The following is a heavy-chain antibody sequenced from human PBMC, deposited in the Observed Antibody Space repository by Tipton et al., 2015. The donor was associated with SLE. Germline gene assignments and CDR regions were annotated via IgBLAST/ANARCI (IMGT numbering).Heavy chain of an antibody. CDR1: GYTFTSYY. V-gene: IGHV1-46*01. D-gene: IGHD6-13*01. J-gene: IGHJ5*02. Sequence: QSGPEVKKPGASVKVSCKASGYTFTSYYMHWVRQAPGQGLEWMGIINPSGGSTSYAQKFQGRVTMTRDTSTSTVYMELSSLRSEDTAVYYCARESHRGAAAGTGEGNWFDPWGQGTLVTVSS. CDR2: INPSGGST. CDR3: ARESHRGAAAGTGEGNWFDP.